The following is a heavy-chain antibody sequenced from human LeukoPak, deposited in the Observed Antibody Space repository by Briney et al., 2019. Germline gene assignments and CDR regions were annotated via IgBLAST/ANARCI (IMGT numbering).Heavy chain of an antibody. Sequence: SETLSLTCTVSGGSISNYYWSWIRQPPGKGLEWIGYIYYSGSTNYNPSLKSRVTISVDTSKNQFPLKLSSVTAADTAVYYCARDKGGYYPQPFDYWGQGTLVTVSS. CDR2: IYYSGST. D-gene: IGHD3-3*01. V-gene: IGHV4-59*01. J-gene: IGHJ4*02. CDR1: GGSISNYY. CDR3: ARDKGGYYPQPFDY.